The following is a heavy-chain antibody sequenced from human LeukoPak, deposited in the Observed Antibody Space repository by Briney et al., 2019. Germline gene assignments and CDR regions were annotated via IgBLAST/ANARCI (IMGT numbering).Heavy chain of an antibody. Sequence: APVKVSCKASGGTFSSYAISWVRQAPGQGLEWMGRIIPIFGTANYAQKFQGRVTITTDESTSTAYMELSSLRSEDTAVYYCARENGDYYVWGSYRSFDYWGQGTLVTVSS. J-gene: IGHJ4*02. V-gene: IGHV1-69*05. CDR3: ARENGDYYVWGSYRSFDY. CDR1: GGTFSSYA. D-gene: IGHD3-16*02. CDR2: IIPIFGTA.